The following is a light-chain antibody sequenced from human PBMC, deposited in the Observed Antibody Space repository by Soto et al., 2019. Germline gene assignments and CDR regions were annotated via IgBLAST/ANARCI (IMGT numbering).Light chain of an antibody. CDR1: QSVGSGY. CDR2: GAS. CDR3: LQDINYPWT. V-gene: IGKV3-20*01. J-gene: IGKJ1*01. Sequence: EIVLTQSPGTLSLSPGERATLSCRASQSVGSGYLAWYQQKPGQAPRLLIYGASNRATGIPDRFSGSGSGTDFTLAISSLQPEDSATYYCLQDINYPWTFGQGTKVEIK.